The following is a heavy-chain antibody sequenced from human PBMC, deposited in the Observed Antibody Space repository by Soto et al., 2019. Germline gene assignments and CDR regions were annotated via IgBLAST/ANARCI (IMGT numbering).Heavy chain of an antibody. V-gene: IGHV3-23*01. CDR3: ARNGVPAAIGEYYYYGMDV. Sequence: EVQLLESGGGLVQPGGSLRLSCAASGFTFSSYAMSWVRQAPGKWLEWVSAISGSGGSTYYADSVKGRFTISRDNSKNTLYLQMNSLRAEDTAVYYCARNGVPAAIGEYYYYGMDVWGQGTTVTVSS. D-gene: IGHD2-2*02. CDR2: ISGSGGST. CDR1: GFTFSSYA. J-gene: IGHJ6*02.